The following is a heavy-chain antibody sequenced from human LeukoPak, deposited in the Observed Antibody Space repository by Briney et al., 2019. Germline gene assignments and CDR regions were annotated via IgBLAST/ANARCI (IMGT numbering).Heavy chain of an antibody. Sequence: SVKVSCKASGFTFTSSAVQWVRQARGQRLEWIGWIVVGSGNANYAQKFQERVTITRDMSTSTAYMELSSLRSEDTAVYYCAAGLGESSGYYYVFGLSWGQGTLVTVSS. CDR2: IVVGSGNA. J-gene: IGHJ5*02. V-gene: IGHV1-58*01. CDR3: AAGLGESSGYYYVFGLS. CDR1: GFTFTSSA. D-gene: IGHD3-22*01.